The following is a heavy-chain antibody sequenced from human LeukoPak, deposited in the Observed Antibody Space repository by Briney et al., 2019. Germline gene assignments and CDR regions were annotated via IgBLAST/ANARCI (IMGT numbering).Heavy chain of an antibody. CDR2: IHTIGNT. CDR1: GESFKDYY. D-gene: IGHD3-22*01. J-gene: IGHJ4*02. CDR3: ARDRSYYSDTGTDY. V-gene: IGHV4-59*10. Sequence: SETLSLTCAVYGESFKDYYWNWIRQPPGKGLEWIGRIHTIGNTNYSPSLWRRVTISVDTSKNQFSLRLHSVTAADTAVYYCARDRSYYSDTGTDYWGQGALVTVSS.